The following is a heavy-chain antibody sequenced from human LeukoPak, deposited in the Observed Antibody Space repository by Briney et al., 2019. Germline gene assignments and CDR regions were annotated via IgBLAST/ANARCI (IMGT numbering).Heavy chain of an antibody. D-gene: IGHD2-15*01. Sequence: GASVSVSCKASGYTFTSYYKHRVRQAPGPGLEWTGIINPSGVRTSYAQKFQGRVTMTRDTSTSTDYMELSSLRSEDTAVYYCARDGRDALGYCSGGICYSFDYWGQGTLVTVSS. CDR2: INPSGVRT. CDR1: GYTFTSYY. CDR3: ARDGRDALGYCSGGICYSFDY. V-gene: IGHV1-46*01. J-gene: IGHJ4*02.